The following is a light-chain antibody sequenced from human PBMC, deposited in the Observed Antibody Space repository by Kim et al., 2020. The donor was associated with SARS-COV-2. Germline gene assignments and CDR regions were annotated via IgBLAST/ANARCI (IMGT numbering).Light chain of an antibody. CDR1: SSNIGSNY. V-gene: IGLV1-47*01. J-gene: IGLJ2*01. CDR2: RNN. CDR3: AAWDDSLSGPVV. Sequence: ELTQPPSASGTPGQRVTISCSGSSSNIGSNYVYWYQQLPGTAPKLLIYRNNQRPSGVPDRFSGSKSGTSASLAISGLRSEDEADYYCAAWDDSLSGPVVFGGGTQLTVL.